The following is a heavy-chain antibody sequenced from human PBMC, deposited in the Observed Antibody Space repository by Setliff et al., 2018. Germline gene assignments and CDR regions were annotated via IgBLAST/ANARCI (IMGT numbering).Heavy chain of an antibody. CDR3: ARILGYCSGGSCYVPY. V-gene: IGHV4-39*07. D-gene: IGHD2-15*01. Sequence: KPSETLSLTCTVSGGSISSSNYYWGWIRQPPGKGLGWIGNIYYGGSAYYNPSLKSRVTISVDTSKNQFSLKLSSVTAADTAMYYCARILGYCSGGSCYVPYWGQGTLVTVSS. CDR2: IYYGGSA. J-gene: IGHJ4*02. CDR1: GGSISSSNYY.